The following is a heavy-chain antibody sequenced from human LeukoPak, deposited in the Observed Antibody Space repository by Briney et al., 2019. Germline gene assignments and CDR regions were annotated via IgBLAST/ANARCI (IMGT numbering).Heavy chain of an antibody. CDR3: ARTVDFGDDNYYYYMDV. V-gene: IGHV1-18*01. J-gene: IGHJ6*03. D-gene: IGHD3-10*01. CDR1: GYTFTNYG. Sequence: ASVKVSCKASGYTFTNYGVSWVRQAPGQGLEWMGWISAYNGNTNYAQWLQGRVTITTDTSTSTANMELMSLRSDDTAVYYCARTVDFGDDNYYYYMDVWGKGATVAISS. CDR2: ISAYNGNT.